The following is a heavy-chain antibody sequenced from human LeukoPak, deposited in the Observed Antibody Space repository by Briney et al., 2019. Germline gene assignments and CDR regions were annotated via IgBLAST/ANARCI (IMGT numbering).Heavy chain of an antibody. V-gene: IGHV1-8*03. D-gene: IGHD6-25*01. CDR1: GYTFTSYD. Sequence: GASVKVSCKASGYTFTSYDINWVRQATGQGLEWMGWMNPNSGNTGYAQKFQGRVTITRNNSISTAYMELSSLRSEDTAVYYCARGRLGRGWFDPWGQGTLVTVSS. CDR3: ARGRLGRGWFDP. CDR2: MNPNSGNT. J-gene: IGHJ5*02.